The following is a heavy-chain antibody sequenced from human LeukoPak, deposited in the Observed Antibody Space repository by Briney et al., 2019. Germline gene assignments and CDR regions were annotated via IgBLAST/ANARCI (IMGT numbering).Heavy chain of an antibody. CDR3: ARGAYYYED. V-gene: IGHV3-64*04. CDR1: GFTFKSYA. J-gene: IGHJ4*02. CDR2: INTNGANT. Sequence: SGGSLRLSCSASGFTFKSYATHWVRQGPGKGLEYVSSINTNGANTYYADSVKGRFTISRDNSRNTVYVQMNSLTPEDTAVYYCARGAYYYEDWGQGTLVTVSS. D-gene: IGHD3-22*01.